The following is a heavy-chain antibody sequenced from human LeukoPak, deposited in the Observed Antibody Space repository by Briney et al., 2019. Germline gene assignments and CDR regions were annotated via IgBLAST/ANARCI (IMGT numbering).Heavy chain of an antibody. Sequence: GGSLRLSCAASGFTFSSYSMNWVRQAPGKGLEWVSSISSSSSYIYYADSVKGRFTISRDNAKNSLYLQMNSLRAEDTAVYYCAREGGNFGYFDYWGQGTLVTVSS. CDR1: GFTFSSYS. CDR3: AREGGNFGYFDY. D-gene: IGHD4-23*01. V-gene: IGHV3-21*01. J-gene: IGHJ4*02. CDR2: ISSSSSYI.